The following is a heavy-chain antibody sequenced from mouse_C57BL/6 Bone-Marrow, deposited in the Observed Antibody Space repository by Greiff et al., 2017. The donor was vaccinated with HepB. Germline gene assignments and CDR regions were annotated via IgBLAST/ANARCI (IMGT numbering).Heavy chain of an antibody. J-gene: IGHJ2*01. CDR1: GYTFTDHT. Sequence: QVQLQQSDAELVKPGASVKISCKVSGYTFTDHTIHWMKQRPEQGLEWIGYIYPRDGSTKYNEKFKGKATLTADKSSSTAYMQLNSLTSEDSAVYFCARYHYGSSWQYYFDYWGQGTTLTVSS. CDR2: IYPRDGST. CDR3: ARYHYGSSWQYYFDY. D-gene: IGHD1-1*01. V-gene: IGHV1-78*01.